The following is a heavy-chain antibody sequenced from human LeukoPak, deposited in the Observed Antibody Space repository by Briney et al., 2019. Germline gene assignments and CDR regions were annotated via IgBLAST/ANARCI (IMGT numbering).Heavy chain of an antibody. D-gene: IGHD5-12*01. CDR3: AREKYLPSGGYYYMDV. CDR2: ISSGSNTG. J-gene: IGHJ6*03. Sequence: GGSLRLSCVAYGTTFDRYSMDWVRWARGKGVEGVSYISSGSNTGLYAESVKGRFTISRDNSNDSLFLQMNSLRPEDTAVYYCAREKYLPSGGYYYMDVWGKGTTVTVSS. CDR1: GTTFDRYS. V-gene: IGHV3-48*04.